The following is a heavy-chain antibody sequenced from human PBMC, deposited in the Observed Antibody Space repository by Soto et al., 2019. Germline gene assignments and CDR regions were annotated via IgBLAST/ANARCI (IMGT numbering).Heavy chain of an antibody. Sequence: VQLVESGGHLVQPGGSLRLSCAASGFTLNNYWMHWVRQAPGEGLVWVSRINNEGTDTIYADSVKGRLTISRDNAKNTLNLQMDSLGAEDTAVYYCARSSNGALDYWGQGTLVTVSS. D-gene: IGHD2-8*01. CDR1: GFTLNNYW. CDR3: ARSSNGALDY. J-gene: IGHJ4*02. V-gene: IGHV3-74*01. CDR2: INNEGTDT.